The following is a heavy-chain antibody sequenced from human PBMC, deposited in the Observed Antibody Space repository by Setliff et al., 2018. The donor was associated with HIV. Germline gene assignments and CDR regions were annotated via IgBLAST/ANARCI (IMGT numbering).Heavy chain of an antibody. CDR2: INSDGSSS. Sequence: LRLSCSASGFTFSSYWMHWVRQAPGKGLVWVSRINSDGSSSSYADSVKGRFTISRDNAKNTLYLQMNSLRAEDTAVYYCASGGGTTVTPFDYWGQGTLVTVSS. CDR1: GFTFSSYW. CDR3: ASGGGTTVTPFDY. J-gene: IGHJ4*02. V-gene: IGHV3-74*01. D-gene: IGHD4-4*01.